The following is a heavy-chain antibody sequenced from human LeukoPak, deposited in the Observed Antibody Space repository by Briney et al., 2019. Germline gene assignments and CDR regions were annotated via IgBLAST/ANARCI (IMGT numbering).Heavy chain of an antibody. D-gene: IGHD3-10*01. CDR1: GASISSYY. CDR2: IYYSGST. Sequence: PSETLSLTCIVSGASISSYYWSWIRQPPGKGLEWIGYIYYSGSTNYNPSLKSRVTISVDTSKNQFSLKLNSVTAADTAVYYCAREYYGSGSYVIDYWGQGTLVTVSS. CDR3: AREYYGSGSYVIDY. V-gene: IGHV4-59*01. J-gene: IGHJ4*02.